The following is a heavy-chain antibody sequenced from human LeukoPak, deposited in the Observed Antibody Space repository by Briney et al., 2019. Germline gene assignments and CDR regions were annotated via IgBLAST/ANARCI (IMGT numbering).Heavy chain of an antibody. V-gene: IGHV1-3*03. Sequence: ASVKVSCKASGYTFTSYAMHWVRQAPGQRLEWMGWINVGNGNTKYSQEFQGRVAITRDTSATTVYMELNSLRSEDMAVYYCAKDRQPYCSGDSCYSGFDYWGQGTLVTVSS. D-gene: IGHD2-15*01. CDR1: GYTFTSYA. J-gene: IGHJ4*02. CDR2: INVGNGNT. CDR3: AKDRQPYCSGDSCYSGFDY.